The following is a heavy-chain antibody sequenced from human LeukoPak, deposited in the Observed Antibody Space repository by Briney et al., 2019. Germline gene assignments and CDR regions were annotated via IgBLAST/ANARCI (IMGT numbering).Heavy chain of an antibody. Sequence: ASVKVSCKASGYTFTGYYMHWVRQAPGQGREWMGWINPNSWGTNYAQKFQGTVTMTRHTPISTAYIELSRLTSDDTAGYYCPSLTGGPHPSEFDYWGQGTLVTVSS. CDR2: INPNSWGT. CDR3: PSLTGGPHPSEFDY. J-gene: IGHJ4*02. CDR1: GYTFTGYY. V-gene: IGHV1-2*02. D-gene: IGHD2-8*02.